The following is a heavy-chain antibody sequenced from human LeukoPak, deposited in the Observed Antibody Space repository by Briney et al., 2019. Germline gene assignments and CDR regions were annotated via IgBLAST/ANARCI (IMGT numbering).Heavy chain of an antibody. CDR2: IDSDGTNT. CDR3: ARESAGGKVDY. V-gene: IGHV3-74*03. Sequence: GGSLRLSCAASGFTLSSYWMNWVRQAPGKGLVWVSRIDSDGTNTKYAESVKDRFTISRDNAKNMLHLQMNSLRAEDTAVYYCARESAGGKVDYWGQGTLVTVSS. CDR1: GFTLSSYW. D-gene: IGHD4-23*01. J-gene: IGHJ4*02.